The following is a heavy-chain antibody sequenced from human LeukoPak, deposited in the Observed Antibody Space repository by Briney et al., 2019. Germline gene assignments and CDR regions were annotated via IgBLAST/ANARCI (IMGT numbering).Heavy chain of an antibody. V-gene: IGHV4-34*01. J-gene: IGHJ4*02. CDR1: GGSFSGYY. Sequence: PSETLSLTCAVYGGSFSGYYWSWIRQPPGKGLDWIGEINHSGSTNYNPSLKSRVTISVDTSKNQFSLKLSSVTAADTAVYYCASSLQDYFDYWGQGTLVTVSS. CDR2: INHSGST. CDR3: ASSLQDYFDY.